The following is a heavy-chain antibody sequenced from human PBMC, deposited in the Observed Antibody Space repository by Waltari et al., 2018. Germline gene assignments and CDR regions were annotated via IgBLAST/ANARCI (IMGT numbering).Heavy chain of an antibody. V-gene: IGHV4-34*01. Sequence: AGLLKPSETLSLTCAVYGGSFSGYYWSWIRQPPGKGLEWIGEINHSGSTNYNPSLKSRVTISVDTSKNQFSLKLSSVTAADTAVYYCARGILRRSLVVVAAPLFDYWGQVTLVTVSS. CDR3: ARGILRRSLVVVAAPLFDY. CDR2: INHSGST. CDR1: GGSFSGYY. D-gene: IGHD2-15*01. J-gene: IGHJ4*02.